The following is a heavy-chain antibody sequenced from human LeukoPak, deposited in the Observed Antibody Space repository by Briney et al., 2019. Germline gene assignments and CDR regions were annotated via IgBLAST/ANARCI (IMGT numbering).Heavy chain of an antibody. CDR3: ARLLGRYSLRSGFYYYYYYMDV. D-gene: IGHD5-18*01. Sequence: SETLSLTCTVSGGSISNFYWSWIRQPAGKGLEWIGRISTSGNTDYNPYLKSRVTMSVDTSKNQFSLKLSSVTAADTAVYYCARLLGRYSLRSGFYYYYYYMDVWGKGTTVTVSS. CDR1: GGSISNFY. J-gene: IGHJ6*03. CDR2: ISTSGNT. V-gene: IGHV4-4*07.